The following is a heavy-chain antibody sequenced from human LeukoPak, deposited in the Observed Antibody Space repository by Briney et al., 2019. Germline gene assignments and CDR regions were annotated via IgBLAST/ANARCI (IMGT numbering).Heavy chain of an antibody. Sequence: GGSLRLSCAASGFTFSSYGMHWVRQAPGKGLEWVAFIRYDGSNKYYADSVKGRFTIPRDYSKNTLYLQVNSLRPEDTAVYYCAKLSGAYGDSRDYWGRGTLVTVSS. CDR1: GFTFSSYG. CDR3: AKLSGAYGDSRDY. V-gene: IGHV3-30*02. D-gene: IGHD4-17*01. J-gene: IGHJ4*02. CDR2: IRYDGSNK.